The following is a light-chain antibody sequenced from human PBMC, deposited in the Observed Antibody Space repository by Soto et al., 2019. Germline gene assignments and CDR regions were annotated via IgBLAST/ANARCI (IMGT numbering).Light chain of an antibody. J-gene: IGKJ5*01. CDR3: MQSTQLPPT. CDR2: WAS. V-gene: IGKV4-1*01. CDR1: RRLFYSSNNKDY. Sequence: DIVMTQSPDSLAVSLGERATINCKSRRRLFYSSNNKDYLAWYQQKPGQPPKLLIYWASIRESGVPDRFSGSGSGTDFTLEISRVETDDVGIYYCMQSTQLPPTFGQGTRLEIK.